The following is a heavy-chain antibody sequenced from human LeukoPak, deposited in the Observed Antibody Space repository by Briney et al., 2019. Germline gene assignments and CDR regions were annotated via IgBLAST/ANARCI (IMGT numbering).Heavy chain of an antibody. D-gene: IGHD3-10*01. V-gene: IGHV4-34*01. CDR3: ARGGDYYGSGTYYAFDP. J-gene: IGHJ5*02. CDR2: INHSGST. CDR1: GGSFSGYY. Sequence: SETLSLTCAVYGGSFSGYYWSWIRQPPGKGLEWIGEINHSGSTNYNPSLKSRVTISVDTSKNQFSLKLSSVTAADTAVYYCARGGDYYGSGTYYAFDPWGQGTPVTVSS.